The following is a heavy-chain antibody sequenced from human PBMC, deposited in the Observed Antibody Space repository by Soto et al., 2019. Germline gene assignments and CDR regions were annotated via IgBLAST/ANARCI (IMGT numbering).Heavy chain of an antibody. CDR2: ISVYNGNT. CDR1: GYTLTSYG. CDR3: ARDLIYGSSFWGPNAFSI. J-gene: IGHJ3*02. V-gene: IGHV1-18*01. D-gene: IGHD3-3*01. Sequence: GALVKVYCKASGYTLTSYGISWVRQAPGQGLEWMGWISVYNGNTNYAQKFQGRVTITADESTSTAYMELSSLRSEDTAAYYEARDLIYGSSFWGPNAFSIRAQRTMVPVSS.